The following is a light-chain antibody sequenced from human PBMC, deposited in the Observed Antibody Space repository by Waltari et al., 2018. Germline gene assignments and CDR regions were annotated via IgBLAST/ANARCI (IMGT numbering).Light chain of an antibody. Sequence: EIVLTQSPDTLSLSPGERATLSCRASQSVSSDSLAWYQQKHGQAPRRLIYGASSRATGIPDRFSGSGSGTDFTLTVSRLEPEDFAVYYCQQYGSSPYTFGQGTKVDIK. CDR1: QSVSSDS. V-gene: IGKV3-20*01. J-gene: IGKJ2*01. CDR3: QQYGSSPYT. CDR2: GAS.